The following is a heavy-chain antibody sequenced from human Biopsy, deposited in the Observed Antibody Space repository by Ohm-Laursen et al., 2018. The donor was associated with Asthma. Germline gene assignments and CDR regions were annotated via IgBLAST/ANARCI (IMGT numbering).Heavy chain of an antibody. V-gene: IGHV3-74*01. CDR3: ARSVNGSFDY. D-gene: IGHD2-8*01. CDR1: GFTFSYYW. J-gene: IGHJ4*02. Sequence: GSLRLSCAASGFTFSYYWMHWVRQAPGKGLVWVSRISHGGATSNYADSVKGRFTISRDNAKNTLYLHLNTLRADDTAVYFCARSVNGSFDYWGQGTLVTVSS. CDR2: ISHGGATS.